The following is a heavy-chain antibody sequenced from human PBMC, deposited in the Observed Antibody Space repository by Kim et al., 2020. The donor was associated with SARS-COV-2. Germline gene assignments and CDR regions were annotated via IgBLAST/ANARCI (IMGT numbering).Heavy chain of an antibody. J-gene: IGHJ6*03. CDR3: ARGMGYYYYMDV. V-gene: IGHV4-31*02. Sequence: YYNPSLKSRVTISVDTSKNQFSLKLSSVTAADTAVYYCARGMGYYYYMDVWGKGTTVTVSS.